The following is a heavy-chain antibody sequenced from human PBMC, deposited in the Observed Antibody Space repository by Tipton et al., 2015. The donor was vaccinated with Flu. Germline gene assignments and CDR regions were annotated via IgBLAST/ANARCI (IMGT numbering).Heavy chain of an antibody. CDR1: GFTFSTYG. J-gene: IGHJ5*02. V-gene: IGHV3-30*18. CDR2: ISYDGSNK. Sequence: SLRLSCAASGFTFSTYGMHWVRQAPGKGLEWVAVISYDGSNKYYADSVKGRFAISRDNSKQALYLVMNSLRAEDTALYYCAKDQAYLALLDTWGQGTQVTVSS. D-gene: IGHD3-16*01. CDR3: AKDQAYLALLDT.